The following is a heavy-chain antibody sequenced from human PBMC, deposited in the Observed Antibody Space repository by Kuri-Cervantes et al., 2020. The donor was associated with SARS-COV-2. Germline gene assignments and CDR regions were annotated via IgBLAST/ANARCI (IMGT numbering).Heavy chain of an antibody. CDR3: AREAPALRSSPFDN. V-gene: IGHV1-18*01. Sequence: ASVKVSCKASGYTFTSYGISWVRQAPGQGLEWMGWISAYNGNTNYAQKFQGRLTITADESTSTAYMELSSLRSEDTAVYYCAREAPALRSSPFDNWGQGTLVTVSS. CDR1: GYTFTSYG. CDR2: ISAYNGNT. J-gene: IGHJ4*02. D-gene: IGHD6-6*01.